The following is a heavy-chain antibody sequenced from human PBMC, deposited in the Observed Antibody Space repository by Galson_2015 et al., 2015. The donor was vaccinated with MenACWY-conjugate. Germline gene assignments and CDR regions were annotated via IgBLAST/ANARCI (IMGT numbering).Heavy chain of an antibody. CDR1: GGTFNSYG. Sequence: SVKVSCKASGGTFNSYGISWVRQAPGQGLEWMGGIIPNLGTAKYAQKFQGRVTITADTSVSTAYLQISSLKAEDTAIYYCVRDPKLSSSWYLFDPWGQGTLVTVSS. CDR3: VRDPKLSSSWYLFDP. J-gene: IGHJ5*02. D-gene: IGHD6-13*01. CDR2: IIPNLGTA. V-gene: IGHV1-69*06.